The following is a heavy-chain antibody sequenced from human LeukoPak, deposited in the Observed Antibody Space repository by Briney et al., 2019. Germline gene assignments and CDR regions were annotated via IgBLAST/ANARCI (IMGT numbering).Heavy chain of an antibody. CDR1: GFTFSTYG. V-gene: IGHV3-30*18. Sequence: GGSLRLSCAATGFTFSTYGMHWVRQAPGKGLEWVAVISYDGNNKYYAESVKGRFTISRDSSKNTLYLQMDSLRAEDTAVYYCAKEQHSVYFQYWGQGTLVTVSS. J-gene: IGHJ1*01. CDR2: ISYDGNNK. D-gene: IGHD5-18*01. CDR3: AKEQHSVYFQY.